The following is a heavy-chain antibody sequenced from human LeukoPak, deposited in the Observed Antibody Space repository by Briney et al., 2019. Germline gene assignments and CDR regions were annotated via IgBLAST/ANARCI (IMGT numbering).Heavy chain of an antibody. V-gene: IGHV4-39*01. CDR2: IYSSGRP. D-gene: IGHD5-24*01. Sequence: PSETLSLTCTVSGGSISSSSYYWGWIRQPPGKGLEWIGSIYSSGRPYYNPSLKSRVTISVDTSKNQFSLKLSSMTAADTAVYYCATLDGYFDYWSQGTLVTVSS. CDR1: GGSISSSSYY. J-gene: IGHJ4*02. CDR3: ATLDGYFDY.